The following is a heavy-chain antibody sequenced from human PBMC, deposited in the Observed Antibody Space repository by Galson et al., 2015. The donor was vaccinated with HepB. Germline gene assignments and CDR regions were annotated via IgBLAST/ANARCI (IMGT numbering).Heavy chain of an antibody. CDR3: AKGAGWYDY. V-gene: IGHV4-59*01. J-gene: IGHJ4*02. Sequence: ETLSLTCTVSGVSMSSAYWSWLRHFPGKGLEWIAYVHHSGKTNYNPSLNSRVTISADMSKNEFSLKLTSMTTADTAVYYCAKGAGWYDYWGQGTLVTVSS. CDR1: GVSMSSAY. D-gene: IGHD6-19*01. CDR2: VHHSGKT.